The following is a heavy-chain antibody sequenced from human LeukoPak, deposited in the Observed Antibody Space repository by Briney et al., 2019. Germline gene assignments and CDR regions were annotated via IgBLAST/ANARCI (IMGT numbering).Heavy chain of an antibody. CDR1: GLTVTSNY. Sequence: PGGSLRLSCAASGLTVTSNYMSWVRQAPGKGLEYVSVIYIDGTTYYADSVKGRFTISRDNSKNTLYLQMNSLRAEDTAVYYCARDGWGTGRRVGCWGQGTLVTVSS. CDR3: ARDGWGTGRRVGC. J-gene: IGHJ4*02. CDR2: IYIDGTT. V-gene: IGHV3-53*01. D-gene: IGHD1-1*01.